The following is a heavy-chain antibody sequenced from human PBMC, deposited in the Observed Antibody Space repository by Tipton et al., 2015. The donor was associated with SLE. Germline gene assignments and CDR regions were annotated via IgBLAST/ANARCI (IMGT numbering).Heavy chain of an antibody. V-gene: IGHV4-38-2*02. D-gene: IGHD2-2*01. Sequence: TLSLTCTVSGYSISSGYYWGWIRQPPGKGLEWIGSIYHSGSTYYNPSLKSRVTISVDASKNQFSLKLSSVTAADTAVYYCARGGGYCSSTSCPGAFDIWGQGTMATVSS. CDR2: IYHSGST. J-gene: IGHJ3*02. CDR1: GYSISSGYY. CDR3: ARGGGYCSSTSCPGAFDI.